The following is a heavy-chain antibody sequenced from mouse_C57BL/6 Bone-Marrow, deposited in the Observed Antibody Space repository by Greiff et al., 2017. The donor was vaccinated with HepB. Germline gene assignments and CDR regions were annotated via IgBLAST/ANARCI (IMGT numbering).Heavy chain of an antibody. CDR2: IRSKSNNYAT. Sequence: EVKLMESGGGLVQPKGSLKLSCAASGFSFNTYAMNWVRQSPGKGLEWVACIRSKSNNYATYYAGSVKDRFTISRDDTESILYLQMNNLKTEDTAVYYCGRNVRQFWYFDVWGTGTTVTVSS. J-gene: IGHJ1*03. CDR3: GRNVRQFWYFDV. CDR1: GFSFNTYA. D-gene: IGHD2-14*01. V-gene: IGHV10-1*01.